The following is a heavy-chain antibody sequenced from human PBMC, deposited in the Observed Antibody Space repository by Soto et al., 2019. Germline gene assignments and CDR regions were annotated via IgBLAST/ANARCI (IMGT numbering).Heavy chain of an antibody. V-gene: IGHV3-48*03. J-gene: IGHJ6*02. CDR3: ARWGAHYYYYGMDV. CDR1: GFTFSSYE. Sequence: HPGGSLRLSCAASGFTFSSYEMNWVRQAPGKGLEWVSYISSSGSTIYYADSVKGRFTISRDNAKNSLYLQMNSLRAEDTAVYYCARWGAHYYYYGMDVWGQGTTVTVSS. CDR2: ISSSGSTI. D-gene: IGHD1-26*01.